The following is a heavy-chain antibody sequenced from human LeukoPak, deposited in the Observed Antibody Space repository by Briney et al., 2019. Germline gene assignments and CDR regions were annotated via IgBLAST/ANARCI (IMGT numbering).Heavy chain of an antibody. CDR3: TRDSISITGILFTY. J-gene: IGHJ4*02. CDR1: GFTFSSYW. D-gene: IGHD1-20*01. V-gene: IGHV3-49*04. CDR2: IRTKAYGGTT. Sequence: GGSLRLSCAASGFTFSSYWMSWVRQAPGKGLEWVGFIRTKAYGGTTEYAASVKGRFTISRDDSKSIAYLQMNSLKTEDTAVYYCTRDSISITGILFTYWGQGTLVTVSS.